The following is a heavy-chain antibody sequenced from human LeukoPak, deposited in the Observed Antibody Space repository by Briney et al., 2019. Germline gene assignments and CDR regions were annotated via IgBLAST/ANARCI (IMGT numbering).Heavy chain of an antibody. Sequence: GGSLRLSCAASGFTFSSYWMSWVRQAPGKGLEWVANIKQDGSEKYYVDSVKGRFTISRDNAKNSLYLQMNSLRAEDTAVYYCARDTAGYDSWSGYYNFDYWGQGTLVTVSS. CDR1: GFTFSSYW. J-gene: IGHJ4*02. CDR3: ARDTAGYDSWSGYYNFDY. D-gene: IGHD3-3*01. CDR2: IKQDGSEK. V-gene: IGHV3-7*01.